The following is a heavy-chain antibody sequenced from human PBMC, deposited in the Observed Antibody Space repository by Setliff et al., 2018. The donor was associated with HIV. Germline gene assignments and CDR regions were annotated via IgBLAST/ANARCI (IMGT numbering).Heavy chain of an antibody. CDR3: AKDKTEGAMGH. V-gene: IGHV4-39*02. D-gene: IGHD1-26*01. CDR1: GGSITSSNSY. Sequence: SETLSLTCTVSGGSITSSNSYWGWIRQSPGKGLEWIGSIYYNGHTSYNPSLQSRVTISVDRSQNQFSLRLRSVTATDTAVYYCAKDKTEGAMGHWGQGTLVTVSS. J-gene: IGHJ4*02. CDR2: IYYNGHT.